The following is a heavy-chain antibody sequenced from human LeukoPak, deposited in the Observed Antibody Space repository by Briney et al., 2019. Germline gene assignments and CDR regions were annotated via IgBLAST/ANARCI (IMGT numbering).Heavy chain of an antibody. CDR1: GGSISSYY. CDR3: ARGPYYYDSSGFQH. D-gene: IGHD3-22*01. CDR2: IYYSGST. Sequence: SETLSLTCTVSGGSISSYYWSWTRQPPGKGLEWIGYIYYSGSTNYNPSLKSRVTISVDTSKNQFSLKLSSVTAADTAVYYCARGPYYYDSSGFQHWGQGTLVTVSS. J-gene: IGHJ1*01. V-gene: IGHV4-59*01.